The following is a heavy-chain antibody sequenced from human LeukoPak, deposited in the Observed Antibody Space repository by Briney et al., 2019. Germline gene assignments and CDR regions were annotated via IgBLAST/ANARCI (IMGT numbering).Heavy chain of an antibody. V-gene: IGHV4-39*01. CDR3: ASGHYDSSGYYYPFDY. J-gene: IGHJ4*02. CDR1: GGSIRSSSYY. CDR2: IYYSGST. D-gene: IGHD3-22*01. Sequence: SETLSLTCTVSGGSIRSSSYYWGGIRQPPGKGLEWIGSIYYSGSTYYNPSLKSRVTISVDTSKNQVSLRLSSVTAADTAVYYCASGHYDSSGYYYPFDYWGQGTLVTVSS.